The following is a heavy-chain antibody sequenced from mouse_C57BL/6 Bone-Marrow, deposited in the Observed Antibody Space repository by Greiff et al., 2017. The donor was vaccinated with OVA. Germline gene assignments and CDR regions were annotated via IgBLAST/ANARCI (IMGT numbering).Heavy chain of an antibody. J-gene: IGHJ4*01. CDR1: GYTFTDYE. Sequence: VQLQQSGAELVRPGASVTLSCKASGYTFTDYEMHWVKQTPVHGLEWIGAIDPETGGTAYNQKFKGKAILTADKSSSTASMELRSLTSEDSAVYYCTRGYSNCYAMDYWGQGTSVTVSS. D-gene: IGHD2-5*01. CDR3: TRGYSNCYAMDY. V-gene: IGHV1-15*01. CDR2: IDPETGGT.